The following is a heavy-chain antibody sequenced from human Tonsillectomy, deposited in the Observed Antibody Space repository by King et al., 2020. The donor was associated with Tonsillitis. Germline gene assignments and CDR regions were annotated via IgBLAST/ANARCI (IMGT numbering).Heavy chain of an antibody. V-gene: IGHV4-59*01. CDR1: GGSISSYY. Sequence: QLQESGPGLVKPSETLSLTCTVSGGSISSYYWSWIRQPPGKGLEWIGYIYYSGSTNYNPSLKSRVTISVDTSKNQFSLKLSSVTAADTAVYYCARDLLGYCTGASCYSGIDYWGQGTLVTVSS. D-gene: IGHD2-15*01. CDR2: IYYSGST. J-gene: IGHJ4*02. CDR3: ARDLLGYCTGASCYSGIDY.